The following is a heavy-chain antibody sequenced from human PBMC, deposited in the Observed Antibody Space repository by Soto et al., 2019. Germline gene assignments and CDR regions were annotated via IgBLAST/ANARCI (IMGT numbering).Heavy chain of an antibody. CDR1: GFTFSSSA. CDR2: ISYDGSNK. J-gene: IGHJ4*02. CDR3: AGKTTGELELGY. Sequence: QVQLVESGGGVVQPGRSLRLSCAASGFTFSSSAMHWVRQAPGKGLEWVAVISYDGSNKYYADSVKGRFTISRDNSKNTLYLQMNSLRAEDTAVYYCAGKTTGELELGYWGQGTLVTVSS. V-gene: IGHV3-30-3*01. D-gene: IGHD1-7*01.